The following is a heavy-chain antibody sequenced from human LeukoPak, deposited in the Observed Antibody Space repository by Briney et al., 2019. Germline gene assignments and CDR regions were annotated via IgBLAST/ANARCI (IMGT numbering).Heavy chain of an antibody. CDR2: INPSGGST. J-gene: IGHJ3*02. V-gene: IGHV1-46*01. D-gene: IGHD3-10*01. CDR1: GYTFTDSY. CDR3: ARGWGSGSYYNDAFDI. Sequence: ASVKVSCKASGYTFTDSYMHWVRQAPGQGLEWMGIINPSGGSTSYAQKFQGRVTMTRDTSTSTVYMELSSLRSEDTAVYYRARGWGSGSYYNDAFDIWGQGTMVTVSS.